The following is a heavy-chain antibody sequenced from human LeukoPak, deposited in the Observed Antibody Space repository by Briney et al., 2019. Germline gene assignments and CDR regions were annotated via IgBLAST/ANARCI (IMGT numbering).Heavy chain of an antibody. D-gene: IGHD2-8*02. V-gene: IGHV3-23*01. CDR3: AKTGDCTGGVCYVLDYSDY. CDR2: ISGSGGST. CDR1: GFTFSSYA. Sequence: PGGSLRLSCAASGFTFSSYAMSWVRQAPGKGLEWVSAISGSGGSTYYADSVKGRFTISRDNSKNTLYLQMNSLRAEDTAVYYCAKTGDCTGGVCYVLDYSDYWGQGTLVTVSS. J-gene: IGHJ4*02.